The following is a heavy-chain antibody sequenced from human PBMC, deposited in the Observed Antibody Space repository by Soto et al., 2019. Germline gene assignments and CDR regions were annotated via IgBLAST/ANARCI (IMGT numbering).Heavy chain of an antibody. V-gene: IGHV1-69*13. CDR1: GGTFSSYA. D-gene: IGHD6-13*01. Sequence: SVKVSCKASGGTFSSYAISWVRQAPGQGLEWTGGLIPIFGTANYAQKFQGRVTITADESKSTAYMELSRLRSEDTAVYYCASRPDIYSSSWYRWFDPWGQGTLVTVPS. CDR3: ASRPDIYSSSWYRWFDP. CDR2: LIPIFGTA. J-gene: IGHJ5*02.